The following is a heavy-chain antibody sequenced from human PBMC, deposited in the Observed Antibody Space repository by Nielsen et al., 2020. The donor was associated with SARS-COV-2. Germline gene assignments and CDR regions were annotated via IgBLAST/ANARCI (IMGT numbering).Heavy chain of an antibody. V-gene: IGHV4-38-2*02. CDR1: GYSISSGYY. CDR2: IYHSGST. CDR3: ASSVGSSWFDY. D-gene: IGHD6-13*01. J-gene: IGHJ4*02. Sequence: GSLRLSCTVSGYSISSGYYWGWIRQPPGKGLEWIGSIYHSGSTYYNPSLKSRVTISVDTSKNQFSLKLSSVTAADTAVYYCASSVGSSWFDYWGQGTLVTVFS.